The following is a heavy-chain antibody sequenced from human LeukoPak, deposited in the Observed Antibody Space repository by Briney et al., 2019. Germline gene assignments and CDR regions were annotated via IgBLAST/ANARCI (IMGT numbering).Heavy chain of an antibody. D-gene: IGHD3-9*01. V-gene: IGHV4-39*01. J-gene: IGHJ4*02. CDR1: GGSISSSSYY. Sequence: SETLSLTCTVSGGSISSSSYYWGWIRQPPGKGLEWIGSTYYSGSTYYNPSLKSRVTISVDTSKNQFSLKLSSVTAADTAVYYCARLGGGRYFDWSADYWGQGTLVTVSS. CDR2: TYYSGST. CDR3: ARLGGGRYFDWSADY.